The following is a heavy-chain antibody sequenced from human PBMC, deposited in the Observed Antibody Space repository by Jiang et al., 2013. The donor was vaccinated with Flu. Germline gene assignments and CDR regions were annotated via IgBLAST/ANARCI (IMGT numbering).Heavy chain of an antibody. CDR1: GFSISTSGVG. D-gene: IGHD3-16*01. Sequence: KPTQTLTLTCQFSGFSISTSGVGVGWIRQPPGKALEWLALIYWDDDKRYRPSLKDRLTITKDTSQNQVVLTMANVDTVDTGTYFCAHRRSGFFSGPMQDTFAYWGQGTTVIGLF. J-gene: IGHJ3*01. CDR2: IYWDDDK. CDR3: AHRRSGFFSGPMQDTFAY. V-gene: IGHV2-5*02.